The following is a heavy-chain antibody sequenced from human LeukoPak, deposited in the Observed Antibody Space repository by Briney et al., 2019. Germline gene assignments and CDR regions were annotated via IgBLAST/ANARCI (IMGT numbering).Heavy chain of an antibody. CDR2: ISGSGGST. J-gene: IGHJ4*02. CDR3: AKGRGYSSSWYGY. CDR1: GFTFSSYA. V-gene: IGHV3-23*01. D-gene: IGHD6-13*01. Sequence: PGGSLRLSCAASGFTFSSYAMSWVRQAPGKGLGWVSAISGSGGSTYYADSVKGRFTISRDNSKNTLYLQMNSLRAEDTAVYYCAKGRGYSSSWYGYWGQGTLVTVSS.